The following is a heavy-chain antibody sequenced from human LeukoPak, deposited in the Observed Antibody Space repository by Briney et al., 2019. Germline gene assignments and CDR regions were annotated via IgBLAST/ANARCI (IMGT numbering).Heavy chain of an antibody. CDR3: AKVGPGGCSGGTCYFALDY. Sequence: GGSRRLSCEASGFTFSSHGMSWVRQAPGKGLEWVSTISGSGGSTYYADSVKGRFTISRDNSKNTLYLQMDSLRDDDTSVYYCAKVGPGGCSGGTCYFALDYWGQGTLVTVSS. CDR1: GFTFSSHG. CDR2: ISGSGGST. D-gene: IGHD2-15*01. V-gene: IGHV3-23*01. J-gene: IGHJ4*02.